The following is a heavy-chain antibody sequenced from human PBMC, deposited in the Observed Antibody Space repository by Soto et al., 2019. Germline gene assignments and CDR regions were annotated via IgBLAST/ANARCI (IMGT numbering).Heavy chain of an antibody. CDR3: AKDHTVTVSATRRDFVSVRQEEDSHYYGMGG. CDR1: GFDFSNYA. CDR2: ISFDGSDK. V-gene: IGHV3-30*04. D-gene: IGHD4-17*01. Sequence: QVQLVQSGGGVVQPGKSLRLTCEASGFDFSNYAIHWVRQAPGKGLEWVAVISFDGSDKYFADSVKGRFTMSRDNSNNTLYLQINTLRVEDTAIYFCAKDHTVTVSATRRDFVSVRQEEDSHYYGMGGWGQGTTVTVSS. J-gene: IGHJ6*02.